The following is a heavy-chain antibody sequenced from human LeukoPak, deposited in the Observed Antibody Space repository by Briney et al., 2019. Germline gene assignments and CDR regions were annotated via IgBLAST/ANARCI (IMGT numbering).Heavy chain of an antibody. Sequence: GGSLRLSCAASGFTFSSYWMHWVRQAPGRGLEWVAAISYDGSNKYYADSLKGRFTISRDDSKNTLYLQMNSLRAEDTAVYYCTKMHGTGWYFFGNWGQGTRVTVSS. D-gene: IGHD6-19*01. CDR1: GFTFSSYW. J-gene: IGHJ4*02. CDR3: TKMHGTGWYFFGN. V-gene: IGHV3-30*18. CDR2: ISYDGSNK.